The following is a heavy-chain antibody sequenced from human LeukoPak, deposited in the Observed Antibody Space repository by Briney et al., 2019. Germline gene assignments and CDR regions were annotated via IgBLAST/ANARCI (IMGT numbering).Heavy chain of an antibody. CDR3: ARGEYSSSWYWGGYYYYYMDV. D-gene: IGHD6-13*01. V-gene: IGHV4-59*01. Sequence: SETLSLTCTVSGGSISSYYWSWIRQPPGKGLEWIGYIYYSGSTNYNPSLKSRVTISVDTSKNQFSLKLSSVTAADTAVYYCARGEYSSSWYWGGYYYYYMDVWGKGTTVTISS. J-gene: IGHJ6*03. CDR1: GGSISSYY. CDR2: IYYSGST.